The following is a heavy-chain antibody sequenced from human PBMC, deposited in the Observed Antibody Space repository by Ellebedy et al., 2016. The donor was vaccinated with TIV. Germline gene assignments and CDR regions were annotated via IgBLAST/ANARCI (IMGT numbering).Heavy chain of an antibody. CDR1: GGSISSFY. V-gene: IGHV4-59*01. CDR3: ARDRGYGSGTYYFDY. CDR2: IFSLGNT. Sequence: SETLSLTXTVSGGSISSFYWSWIRQPPGKGLEWIGYIFSLGNTNYNPSLKSRVTMSVDTSNNQFSLKLSSVTAADTAVYFCARDRGYGSGTYYFDYWGQGTLVTVSS. J-gene: IGHJ4*02. D-gene: IGHD3-10*01.